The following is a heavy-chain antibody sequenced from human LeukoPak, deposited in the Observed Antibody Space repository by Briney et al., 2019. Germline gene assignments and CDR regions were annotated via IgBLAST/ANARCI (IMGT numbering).Heavy chain of an antibody. J-gene: IGHJ4*02. V-gene: IGHV3-33*06. CDR2: IWYDGSNK. CDR1: GFTFSSYG. CDR3: AKPGSSSPFDY. Sequence: GGSLRLSCAASGFTFSSYGMHWVRQAPGKGLEWVAVIWYDGSNKYYADSVKGRFTISRDNSKNTLYLQMNSLRAEDTAVYYCAKPGSSSPFDYWGQGTLVTVTS. D-gene: IGHD6-6*01.